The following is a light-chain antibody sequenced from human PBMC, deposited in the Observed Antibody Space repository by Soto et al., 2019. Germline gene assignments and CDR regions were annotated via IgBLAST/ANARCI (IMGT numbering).Light chain of an antibody. CDR1: SSDVGGYNY. CDR3: SSHAGSINVA. V-gene: IGLV2-8*01. CDR2: EVY. Sequence: QSALTQPTSASGSPGQSVTISCTGSSSDVGGYNYVSWYQQHPGKAPKLIIYEVYKRPSGVPDRFSGSKSDNTASLTVSGLQAEDEADYYCSSHAGSINVAFGGGTTLPVL. J-gene: IGLJ2*01.